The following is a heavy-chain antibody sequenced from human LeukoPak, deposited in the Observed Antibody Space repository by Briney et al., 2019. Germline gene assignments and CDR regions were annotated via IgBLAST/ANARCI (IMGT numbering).Heavy chain of an antibody. CDR1: GFTFSSYW. CDR3: AKETVTESLSDY. V-gene: IGHV3-74*01. J-gene: IGHJ4*02. CDR2: ISNDGSST. D-gene: IGHD4-17*01. Sequence: GSLRLSCAASGFTFSSYWMHWVRQAPGKGLVWVSRISNDGSSTTYADSVKGRFTISRDNAKNTLYLQMNSLRAEDTAVYYCAKETVTESLSDYWGQGTLVTVSS.